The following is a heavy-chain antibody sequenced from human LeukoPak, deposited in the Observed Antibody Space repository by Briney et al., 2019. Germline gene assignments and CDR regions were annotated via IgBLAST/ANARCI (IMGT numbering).Heavy chain of an antibody. Sequence: ASVKVSCKASGYTFTGYYMHWVRQAPGQGLEWMGWINPNSGGTNYAQKFQGWVTMTRDTSISTAYMELSRLRSDDTAVYYCAREVDYGDYYDASLHYGMDVWGQGTTVTVSS. D-gene: IGHD4-17*01. CDR3: AREVDYGDYYDASLHYGMDV. J-gene: IGHJ6*02. CDR1: GYTFTGYY. V-gene: IGHV1-2*04. CDR2: INPNSGGT.